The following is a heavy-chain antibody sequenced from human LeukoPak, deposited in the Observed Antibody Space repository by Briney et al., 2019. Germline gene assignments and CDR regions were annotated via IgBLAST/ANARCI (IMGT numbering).Heavy chain of an antibody. CDR1: GDTFSSNNAA. Sequence: SQTLSLTCAVSGDTFSSNNAAWNWIRQSPARGLEWLGRTYFRSKWYNDYAVSVKSRISINADTSKNQFSLQLNSVTPEDTAVYYCAKGWGFDCWGQGTLVTVSS. J-gene: IGHJ4*02. D-gene: IGHD7-27*01. CDR2: TYFRSKWYN. CDR3: AKGWGFDC. V-gene: IGHV6-1*01.